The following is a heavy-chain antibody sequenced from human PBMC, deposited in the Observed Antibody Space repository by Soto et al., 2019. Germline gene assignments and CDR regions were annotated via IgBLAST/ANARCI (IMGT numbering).Heavy chain of an antibody. D-gene: IGHD3-10*01. Sequence: ASVKVSCKASGYTFTSYAMHWVRQAPGQRLEWMGWINAGNGNTKYSQKLQGRVTMTRDTSTSTAYMELRSLRSEDTAVFYCAREMVWGLGSDYWGQGTLVTVSS. CDR3: AREMVWGLGSDY. CDR2: INAGNGNT. V-gene: IGHV1-3*01. CDR1: GYTFTSYA. J-gene: IGHJ4*02.